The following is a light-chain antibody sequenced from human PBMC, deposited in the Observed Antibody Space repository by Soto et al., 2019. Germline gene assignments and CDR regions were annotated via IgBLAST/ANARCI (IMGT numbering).Light chain of an antibody. J-gene: IGLJ2*01. CDR3: QSYDSSLSDVL. Sequence: QSVLTQPPSLSGAPGQRVTISCTGTTTNIGAGFGVHWYQQLPGTAPKRLIFGNNNRPSGVPDRFSGSKSGTSASLAITGLHAGDEAYYYCQSYDSSLSDVLFGGGTQLTVL. V-gene: IGLV1-40*01. CDR2: GNN. CDR1: TTNIGAGFG.